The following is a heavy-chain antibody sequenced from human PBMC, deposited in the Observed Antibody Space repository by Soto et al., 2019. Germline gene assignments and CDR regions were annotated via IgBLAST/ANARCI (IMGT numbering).Heavy chain of an antibody. CDR2: ISAYNGDT. V-gene: IGHV1-18*04. CDR3: ARVRERWLQPEAFDI. J-gene: IGHJ3*02. D-gene: IGHD5-12*01. CDR1: GFSFTDDG. Sequence: QVQLVQSGAEVKKPGASVKVSCKASGFSFTDDGLTWVRQAPGQGLEWMGWISAYNGDTNYAQNFQGRVTMATDTSTSTGYMELWSLRSDDTAVYYCARVRERWLQPEAFDIWGQGTMVTVSS.